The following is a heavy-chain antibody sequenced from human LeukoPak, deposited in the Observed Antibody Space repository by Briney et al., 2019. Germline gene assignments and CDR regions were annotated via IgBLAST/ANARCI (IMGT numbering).Heavy chain of an antibody. Sequence: SGPTLVKPPQPVTLTSTFSGFSLSTSGVGVGWIRQPPGKALEWLALIYWDDDRRYSPSLKSRLAITKDTSKNQVVLTMTNMDPVDTATYFCAHSRGGGNSPLFDYWGQGTLVTVSS. CDR2: IYWDDDR. V-gene: IGHV2-5*02. CDR1: GFSLSTSGVG. J-gene: IGHJ4*02. CDR3: AHSRGGGNSPLFDY. D-gene: IGHD1-1*01.